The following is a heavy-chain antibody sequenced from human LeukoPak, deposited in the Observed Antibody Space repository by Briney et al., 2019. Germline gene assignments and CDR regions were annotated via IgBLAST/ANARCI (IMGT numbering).Heavy chain of an antibody. Sequence: GGSLRLSCAAAGFTFSGYAMNWVRQAPGKGLEWVSAISGRGDNTYYADSVKGRFTISRDNSKNTLYLQMNSLRAEDTAVYYCAKIKSNLLTYYDFWSGTYSFDYWGQGTLVTVSS. J-gene: IGHJ4*02. CDR3: AKIKSNLLTYYDFWSGTYSFDY. V-gene: IGHV3-23*01. D-gene: IGHD3-3*01. CDR2: ISGRGDNT. CDR1: GFTFSGYA.